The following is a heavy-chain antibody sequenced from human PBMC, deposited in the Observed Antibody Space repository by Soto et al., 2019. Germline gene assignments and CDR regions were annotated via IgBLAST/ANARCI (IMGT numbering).Heavy chain of an antibody. CDR3: ARPADNSGWFYFDY. V-gene: IGHV4-59*06. J-gene: IGHJ4*02. CDR1: GGSISSYY. D-gene: IGHD6-19*01. CDR2: IYYSGST. Sequence: SETLSLTCTVSGGSISSYYWSWIRQHPGKGLEWIGYIYYSGSTYYNPSLKSRVTISVDTSKNQFSLKLSSVTAADTAVYYCARPADNSGWFYFDYWGQGTLVTVSS.